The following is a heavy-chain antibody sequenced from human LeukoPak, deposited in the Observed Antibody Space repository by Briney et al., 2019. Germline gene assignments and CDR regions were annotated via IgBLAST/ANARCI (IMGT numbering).Heavy chain of an antibody. CDR3: AASSSSSAEYFQH. CDR2: IIPIFGTA. CDR1: GGTFNFYT. Sequence: SVKVSCKASGGTFNFYTISWVRQAPGQGLEWMGRIIPIFGTANYAQNFQGRVTITTDESTNTAYMELSSLRSEDTAVYYCAASSSSSAEYFQHWGQGTLVTVSS. V-gene: IGHV1-69*05. D-gene: IGHD6-6*01. J-gene: IGHJ1*01.